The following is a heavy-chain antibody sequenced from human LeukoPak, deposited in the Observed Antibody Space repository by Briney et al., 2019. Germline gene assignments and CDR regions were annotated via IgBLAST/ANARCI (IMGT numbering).Heavy chain of an antibody. V-gene: IGHV3-23*01. CDR2: ISGSGGST. D-gene: IGHD3-10*01. Sequence: PGGSLRLSCAASGFTISSYAMSWVRQAPGKGLEWVSAISGSGGSTYYADSVKGRFTISRDNSKNTLYLQMNSLRAEDTAVYYCAKDFLPSGSPHNWFDPWGQGTLVTVSS. CDR1: GFTISSYA. CDR3: AKDFLPSGSPHNWFDP. J-gene: IGHJ5*02.